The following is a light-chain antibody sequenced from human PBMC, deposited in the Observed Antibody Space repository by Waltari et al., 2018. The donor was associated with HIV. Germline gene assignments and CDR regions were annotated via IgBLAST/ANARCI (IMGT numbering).Light chain of an antibody. Sequence: QSALTPPASVSVSPGQSITISSPGTSSDVGSYTLVSWYQQHPGKAPKPMIYEGSKRPSGVSNRFSGSKSGNTASLTISGLQAEDEADYYCCSYAGSSTFVVFGGGTKLTVL. J-gene: IGLJ2*01. CDR2: EGS. CDR3: CSYAGSSTFVV. CDR1: SSDVGSYTL. V-gene: IGLV2-23*03.